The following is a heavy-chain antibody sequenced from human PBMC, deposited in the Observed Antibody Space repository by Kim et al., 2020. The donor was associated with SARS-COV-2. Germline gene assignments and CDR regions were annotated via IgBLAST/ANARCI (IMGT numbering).Heavy chain of an antibody. D-gene: IGHD4-17*01. CDR1: GGSISSGGYY. J-gene: IGHJ4*02. CDR3: ADKADDYGDNAGVDY. V-gene: IGHV4-31*03. Sequence: SETLSLTCTVSGGSISSGGYYWSWQRQHPRKDLEWVVYIYYSGISYYNPSLKSRVIISVDMSENQFSLKLSSVTAADTAVYYCADKADDYGDNAGVDYWGPGSL. CDR2: IYYSGIS.